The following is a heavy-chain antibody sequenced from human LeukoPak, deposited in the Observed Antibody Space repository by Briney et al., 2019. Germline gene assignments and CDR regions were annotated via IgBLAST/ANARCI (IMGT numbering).Heavy chain of an antibody. V-gene: IGHV2-70*11. D-gene: IGHD3-10*01. CDR1: GFSPSIDGMS. J-gene: IGHJ6*03. CDR2: IDWDDDK. CDR3: ARVQMIRGSIGDYSYYMDV. Sequence: SGPTLVNPTQTLTLTCTFSGFSPSIDGMSVSWIRQPPGKALEWLARIDWDDDKYYSTSLKTRLTISKDTSKNHVVLTMTDVDPVDTGTYYCARVQMIRGSIGDYSYYMDVWGKGTTVTVSS.